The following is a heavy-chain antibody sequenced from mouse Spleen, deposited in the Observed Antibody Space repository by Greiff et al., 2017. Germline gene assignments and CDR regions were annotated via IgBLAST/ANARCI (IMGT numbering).Heavy chain of an antibody. CDR2: INPYNGDT. Sequence: VQLQQSGPELVKPGASVKISCKASGYSFTGYFMNWVMQSHGKSLEWIGRINPYNGDTFYNQKFKGKATLTVDKSSSTAHMELRSLTSEDSAVYYCARGPYYDYDGGAMDYWGQGTSVTVSS. J-gene: IGHJ4*01. D-gene: IGHD2-4*01. CDR3: ARGPYYDYDGGAMDY. V-gene: IGHV1-20*01. CDR1: GYSFTGYF.